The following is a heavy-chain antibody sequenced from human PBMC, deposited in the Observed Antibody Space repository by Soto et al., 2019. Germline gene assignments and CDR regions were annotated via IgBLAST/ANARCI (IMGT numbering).Heavy chain of an antibody. CDR3: ARDPGIEASIQYYYYGMDV. V-gene: IGHV1-69*13. Sequence: SVKVSCKASGGTFSSYAISWVRQAPGQGLEWMGGIIPIFGTANYAQKFQGRVTITADESTSTAYMGLSSLRSEDTAVYYCARDPGIEASIQYYYYGMDVWGQGTTVTVSS. CDR1: GGTFSSYA. D-gene: IGHD6-13*01. J-gene: IGHJ6*02. CDR2: IIPIFGTA.